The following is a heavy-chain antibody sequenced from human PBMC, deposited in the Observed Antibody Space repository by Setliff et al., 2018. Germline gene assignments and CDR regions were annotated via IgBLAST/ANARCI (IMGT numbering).Heavy chain of an antibody. CDR1: GASLRSGSNY. V-gene: IGHV4-61*02. J-gene: IGHJ6*02. CDR3: AKEHVVISFVTNTHNHYGMDV. D-gene: IGHD2-21*01. Sequence: KPSETLSLTCTVSGASLRSGSNYWGWFRQPAGKGLEWVGRIYTDGTTNYNPSLKSRFSISADTSMNHFSLGMTSVSAADTAVYYCAKEHVVISFVTNTHNHYGMDVWGQGTTVTVSS. CDR2: IYTDGTT.